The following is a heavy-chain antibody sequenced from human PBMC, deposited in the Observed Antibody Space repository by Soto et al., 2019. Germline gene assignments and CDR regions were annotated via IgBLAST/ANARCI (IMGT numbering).Heavy chain of an antibody. V-gene: IGHV3-15*01. J-gene: IGHJ4*02. Sequence: GGSLRLSCAASGFTFSNAWLSWVRQAPGKGLEWVGRIKSKTDGGTTDYAAPVKGRFTISRDDSKNTLYLQMNSLKTEDTAVYYCTTRMDSSSWYDYWGQGTLVTVSS. D-gene: IGHD6-13*01. CDR1: GFTFSNAW. CDR3: TTRMDSSSWYDY. CDR2: IKSKTDGGTT.